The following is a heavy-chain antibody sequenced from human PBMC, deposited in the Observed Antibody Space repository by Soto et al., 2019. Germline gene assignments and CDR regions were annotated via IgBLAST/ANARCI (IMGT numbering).Heavy chain of an antibody. CDR1: GGSISSYY. D-gene: IGHD3-22*01. Sequence: SETLSLTCTVSGGSISSYYWSWIRQPPGKGLEWIGYIYYSGSTNYNPSLKSRVTISVGTSKNQFSLKLSSVTAADTAVYYCASPRSPYYYDSSGYSLYYWGQGTLVTVSS. CDR3: ASPRSPYYYDSSGYSLYY. CDR2: IYYSGST. V-gene: IGHV4-59*08. J-gene: IGHJ4*02.